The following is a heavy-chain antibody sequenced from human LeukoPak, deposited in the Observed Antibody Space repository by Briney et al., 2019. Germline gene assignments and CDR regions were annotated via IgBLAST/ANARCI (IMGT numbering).Heavy chain of an antibody. CDR1: GYTFTNYG. J-gene: IGHJ3*02. CDR2: ISAYNGNT. V-gene: IGHV1-18*01. CDR3: ARGGVRWELLSAFDI. Sequence: ASVKVSCKASGYTFTNYGFIWVRQAPGQGLEWMGWISAYNGNTNSAQKFQGRVALTTDTSTSTAYMDLRSLRSDDTAVYYCARGGVRWELLSAFDIWGQGTMVTVSS. D-gene: IGHD1-26*01.